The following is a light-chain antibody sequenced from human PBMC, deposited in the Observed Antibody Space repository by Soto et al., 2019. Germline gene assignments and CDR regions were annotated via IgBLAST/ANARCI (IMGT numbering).Light chain of an antibody. V-gene: IGKV2-28*01. CDR3: MQGIESQIS. CDR2: LGS. Sequence: IVMTQSPLSLPVTPGEPASISCRSSQSLLHDNGYNYLVWYLQKPGQSPQLLIDLGSSRASGVPDRFSGGGSGTDFTLKISRVEAEDVGFYYFMQGIESQISFGQGTRREIK. J-gene: IGKJ5*01. CDR1: QSLLHDNGYNY.